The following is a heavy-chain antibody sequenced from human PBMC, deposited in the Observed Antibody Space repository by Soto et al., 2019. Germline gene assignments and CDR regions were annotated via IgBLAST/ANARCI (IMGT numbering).Heavy chain of an antibody. D-gene: IGHD3-3*01. CDR3: ARGGYDFWSGYYVYYYGMDV. CDR1: GYTFTGYY. Sequence: GASVKVSCKASGYTFTGYYMHWVRPAPGQGLEWMGWINPNSGGTNYAQKFQGWVTMTRDTSISTAYMELSRLRSDDTVVYYCARGGYDFWSGYYVYYYGMDVWGQGTTVTVSS. V-gene: IGHV1-2*04. CDR2: INPNSGGT. J-gene: IGHJ6*02.